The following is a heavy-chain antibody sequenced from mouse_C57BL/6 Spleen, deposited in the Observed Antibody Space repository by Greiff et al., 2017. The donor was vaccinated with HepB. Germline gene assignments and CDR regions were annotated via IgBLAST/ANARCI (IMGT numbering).Heavy chain of an antibody. CDR3: ARSGRLRPYAMDY. V-gene: IGHV1-76*01. Sequence: VQLQESGAELVRPGASVKLSCKASGYTFTDYYINWVKQRPGQGLEWIARIYPGSGNTYYNEKFKGKATLTAEKSSSTAYMQLSSLTSEDSAVYFCARSGRLRPYAMDYWGQGTSVTVSS. CDR2: IYPGSGNT. D-gene: IGHD2-4*01. J-gene: IGHJ4*01. CDR1: GYTFTDYY.